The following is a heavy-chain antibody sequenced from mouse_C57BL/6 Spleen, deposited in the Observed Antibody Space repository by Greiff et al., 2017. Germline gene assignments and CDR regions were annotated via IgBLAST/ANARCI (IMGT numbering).Heavy chain of an antibody. CDR2: IYPGDGDT. D-gene: IGHD2-4*01. J-gene: IGHJ3*01. CDR1: GYAFSSSW. V-gene: IGHV1-82*01. CDR3: ARSDYDFPLAY. Sequence: VQLVESGPELVKPGASVKISCKASGYAFSSSWMNWVKQRPGKGLEWIGRIYPGDGDTNYNGKFKGTATLTADKSPSTAYMQLSSLTSEDSAVYVCARSDYDFPLAYWGQGTLVTVSA.